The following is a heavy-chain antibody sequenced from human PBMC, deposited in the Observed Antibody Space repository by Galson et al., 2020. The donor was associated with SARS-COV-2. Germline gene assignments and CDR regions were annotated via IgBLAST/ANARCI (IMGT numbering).Heavy chain of an antibody. CDR2: IRSKANSYAT. V-gene: IGHV3-73*01. D-gene: IGHD3-9*01. Sequence: QLGESLKISCAASGLTFSGSAVHWVRQASGKGLEWVGRIRSKANSYATAYAASVKGRFTISRDDSKNTAYLQMNSLKTEDTAVYYCTQTRAYDILTGLEFNYYYGMDVWGQGTTVTVS. CDR1: GLTFSGSA. J-gene: IGHJ6*02. CDR3: TQTRAYDILTGLEFNYYYGMDV.